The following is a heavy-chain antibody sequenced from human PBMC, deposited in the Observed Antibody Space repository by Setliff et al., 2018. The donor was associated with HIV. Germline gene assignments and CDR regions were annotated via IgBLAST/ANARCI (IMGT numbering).Heavy chain of an antibody. CDR3: ARLRGSYDFSNWFDP. CDR2: IYYSRST. J-gene: IGHJ5*02. Sequence: SETLSLTCTVSGGSIRSHYWSWNRQPPGKRLEWIGYIYYSRSTNYNPSLKSRVTISVDTSKNQFSMKLSSVTAADTAVYYCARLRGSYDFSNWFDPWGQGTQVTVSS. D-gene: IGHD3-3*01. V-gene: IGHV4-59*11. CDR1: GGSIRSHY.